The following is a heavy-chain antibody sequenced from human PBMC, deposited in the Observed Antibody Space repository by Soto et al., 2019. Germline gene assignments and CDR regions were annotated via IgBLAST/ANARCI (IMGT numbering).Heavy chain of an antibody. CDR2: ISNTGNT. Sequence: VQLQESGPRLVRPSETLSLSCTVSGGSISGYYWSWIRHPPGRGLEWIGYISNTGNTNYNPSLKSRVSISVDTSKNQVSLNLRAVTAEDTALYYCARDSAVGSSKRGFEYWGQGTLVTVSS. CDR3: ARDSAVGSSKRGFEY. V-gene: IGHV4-59*01. J-gene: IGHJ4*02. D-gene: IGHD2-2*01. CDR1: GGSISGYY.